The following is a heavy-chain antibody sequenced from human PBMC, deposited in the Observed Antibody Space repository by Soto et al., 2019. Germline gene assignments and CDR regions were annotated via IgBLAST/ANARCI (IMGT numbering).Heavy chain of an antibody. J-gene: IGHJ5*02. D-gene: IGHD3-16*01. V-gene: IGHV3-23*01. CDR1: GLTLRSYA. CDR3: AKGGPFTGGFDT. Sequence: EGQLLQSGGDLVQPGGSLRLSCAGSGLTLRSYAMTWIRQTPEKGLEWVSTITGRSAVPSYADSVNGRFTVSRDNSKNTLYLQMNSLRPDDTAIYYCAKGGPFTGGFDTWGQGTLVTVSA. CDR2: ITGRSAVP.